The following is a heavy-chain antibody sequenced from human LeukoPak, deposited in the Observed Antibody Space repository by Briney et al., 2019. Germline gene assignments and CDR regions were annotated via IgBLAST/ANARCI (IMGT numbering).Heavy chain of an antibody. Sequence: SETLSLTCAVSGGSISSGSYSWSWIRQTPGKGLEQIGYIYNSGSTNYNPSLEGRVTMSIDTSKNQFSLKLSSVTAADTAVYYCTRGGYYEPIDSWGQGTLVTVSS. CDR2: IYNSGST. J-gene: IGHJ4*02. CDR3: TRGGYYEPIDS. CDR1: GGSISSGSYS. V-gene: IGHV4-61*01. D-gene: IGHD3-22*01.